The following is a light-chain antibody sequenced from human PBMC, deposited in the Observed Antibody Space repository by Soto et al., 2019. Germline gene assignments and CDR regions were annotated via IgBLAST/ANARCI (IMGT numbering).Light chain of an antibody. CDR3: QQRSSWPT. CDR1: QSVNSY. CDR2: DTS. J-gene: IGKJ2*01. V-gene: IGKV3-11*01. Sequence: EIVLTQSPATLSLSPGERATLSCRASQSVNSYLAWYQQKCGQAPRLLIYDTSNRATGIPDRFSGSGSGTDFTITISSLEPEDFAVYYCQQRSSWPTFGQGTRLEIK.